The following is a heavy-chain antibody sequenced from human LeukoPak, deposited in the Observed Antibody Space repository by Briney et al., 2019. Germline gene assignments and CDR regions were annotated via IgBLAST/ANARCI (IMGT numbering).Heavy chain of an antibody. Sequence: ETLSLTCAVSDGTITDSSYYWGWLRQPPEKGREGVGSIYYTGGTFYSPSLKSRVTISVDTSKNQFSLKLGSVTAADTAVYYCARWSGSVTARNYYYYMDVWGEGTTVTVSS. D-gene: IGHD6-6*01. J-gene: IGHJ6*03. CDR1: DGTITDSSYY. V-gene: IGHV4-39*01. CDR2: IYYTGGT. CDR3: ARWSGSVTARNYYYYMDV.